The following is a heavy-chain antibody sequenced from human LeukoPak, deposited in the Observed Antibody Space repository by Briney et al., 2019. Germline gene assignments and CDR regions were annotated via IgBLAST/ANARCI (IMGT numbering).Heavy chain of an antibody. V-gene: IGHV3-7*01. J-gene: IGHJ4*02. CDR1: GFTFSDYY. Sequence: TGGSLRLSCSASGFTFSDYYMSWIRQAPGKGLEWVANIKQDGSEKYYVDSVKGRFTISRDNAKNSLYLQMNSLRAEDTAVYYCARDPSWYPFYFDYWGQGTLVTVSS. CDR3: ARDPSWYPFYFDY. CDR2: IKQDGSEK. D-gene: IGHD6-13*01.